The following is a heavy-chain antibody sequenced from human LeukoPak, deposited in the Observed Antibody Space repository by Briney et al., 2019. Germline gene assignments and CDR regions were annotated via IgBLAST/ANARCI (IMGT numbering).Heavy chain of an antibody. CDR2: ISSSGSTI. Sequence: PGGSLRLSCAASGFTFSSYEMNWVRQAPGKGLECVSYISSSGSTIYYADSVKGRFTISRDNAKNSLYLQMNSLRAEDTAVYYCASKSSSWVDYWGQGTLVTVSS. D-gene: IGHD6-13*01. V-gene: IGHV3-48*03. CDR3: ASKSSSWVDY. CDR1: GFTFSSYE. J-gene: IGHJ4*02.